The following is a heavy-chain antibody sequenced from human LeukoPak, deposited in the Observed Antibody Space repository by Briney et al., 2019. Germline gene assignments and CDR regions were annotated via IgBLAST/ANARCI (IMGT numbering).Heavy chain of an antibody. J-gene: IGHJ5*02. CDR3: ARSTMVNTATGWFDP. D-gene: IGHD4/OR15-4a*01. CDR1: GGSISSYY. V-gene: IGHV4-59*12. Sequence: SETLSLTCTVSGGSISSYYWSWIRQPPGKGLEWIGYIYNSGSTNYNPSLRSRVPMSLDTSQNQISLKLSSVTAADTAMYYCARSTMVNTATGWFDPWGQGTLVTVSS. CDR2: IYNSGST.